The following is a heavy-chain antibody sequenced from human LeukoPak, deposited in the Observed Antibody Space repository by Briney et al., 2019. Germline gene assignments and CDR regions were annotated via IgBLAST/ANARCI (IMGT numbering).Heavy chain of an antibody. J-gene: IGHJ5*01. CDR1: GGTFSSYA. D-gene: IGHD3-10*01. CDR2: IIPIFGTA. V-gene: IGHV1-69*05. Sequence: ASVKVSCKASGGTFSSYAISWVRQAPGQGLEWMGGIIPIFGTANYAQKFQGRVTITTDESTSTAYMELSSLRSEDTAVYYCARDRDLRFDSWGQGTLVTVSS. CDR3: ARDRDLRFDS.